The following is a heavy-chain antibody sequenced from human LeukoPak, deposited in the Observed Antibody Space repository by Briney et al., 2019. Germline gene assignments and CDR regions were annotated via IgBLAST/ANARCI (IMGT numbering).Heavy chain of an antibody. CDR1: GGSISHGGYS. Sequence: SQTLSLTCAVSGGSISHGGYSWSWIRQPPGQGLEWIGYISHTGNTYYNPSLKSRVTISVEWSNNQFSLRLSSVTAADTAVYYCARDSPVDGWFDPWGQGTLVTVSS. J-gene: IGHJ5*02. V-gene: IGHV4-30-2*01. CDR2: ISHTGNT. CDR3: ARDSPVDGWFDP.